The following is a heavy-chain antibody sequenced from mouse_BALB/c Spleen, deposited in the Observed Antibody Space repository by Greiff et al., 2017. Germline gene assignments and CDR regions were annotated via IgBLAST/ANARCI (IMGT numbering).Heavy chain of an antibody. D-gene: IGHD2-10*01. V-gene: IGHV1S22*01. Sequence: LQQPGSELVRPGASVKLSCKASGYTFTSYWMHWVKQRHVQGLEWIGNIYPGSGSTNYDEKFKSKGTLTVDTSSSTAYMHLSSLTSEDSAVYYCTRAGPYYGNYEGFAYWGQGTLVTVSA. CDR2: IYPGSGST. CDR3: TRAGPYYGNYEGFAY. J-gene: IGHJ3*01. CDR1: GYTFTSYW.